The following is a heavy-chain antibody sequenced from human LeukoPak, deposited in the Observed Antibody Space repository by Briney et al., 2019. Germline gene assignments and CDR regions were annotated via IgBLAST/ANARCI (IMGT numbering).Heavy chain of an antibody. V-gene: IGHV3-74*01. CDR2: INSDGSST. CDR3: ARGFQWLGI. D-gene: IGHD6-19*01. Sequence: GGSLRLSCAASGFTFSSYEMNWVRQAPGKGLVWVSRINSDGSSTSYADSVKGRFTISRDNAKNTLYLQMNSLRGEDTAVYYCARGFQWLGIWGQGTLVTVSS. CDR1: GFTFSSYE. J-gene: IGHJ4*02.